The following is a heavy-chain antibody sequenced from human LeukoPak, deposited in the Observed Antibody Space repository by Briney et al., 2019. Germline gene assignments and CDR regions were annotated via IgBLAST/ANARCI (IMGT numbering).Heavy chain of an antibody. CDR2: ISSGAKTI. CDR3: ARVGVLSSSWLLY. CDR1: GFTFSSYE. D-gene: IGHD6-13*01. Sequence: GGSLRLSCAASGFTFSSYEMNWVRQAPGKGLEWVSSISSGAKTIYYADSVKGRFTISRDNAKNSLYLKMNSLRAEDTAVYYCARVGVLSSSWLLYWGQGTLVTVSS. V-gene: IGHV3-48*03. J-gene: IGHJ4*02.